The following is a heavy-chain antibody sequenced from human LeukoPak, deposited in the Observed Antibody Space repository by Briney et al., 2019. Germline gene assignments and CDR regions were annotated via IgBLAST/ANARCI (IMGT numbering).Heavy chain of an antibody. V-gene: IGHV4-39*01. Sequence: SETLSLTCTVSGGSISSSSYYWGWIRQPPGKGLEWIGSIYYSGSTYYNPSLKSRVTISVDTSKNQFSLKLSSVTAADTAVYYCARFDYGDYFDYWGQGTLVTVSS. J-gene: IGHJ4*02. CDR1: GGSISSSSYY. D-gene: IGHD4-17*01. CDR2: IYYSGST. CDR3: ARFDYGDYFDY.